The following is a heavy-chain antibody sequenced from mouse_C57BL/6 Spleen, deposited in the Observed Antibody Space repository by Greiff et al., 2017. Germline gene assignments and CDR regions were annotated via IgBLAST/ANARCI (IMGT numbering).Heavy chain of an antibody. CDR1: GFNIKNTY. Sequence: EVQLVESVAELVRPGASVKLSCTASGFNIKNTYMHWVKQRPEQGLEWIGRIDPANGNTKYAPKFQGKATITADTSSNTAYLQLSSLTSEDTAIYYCAKGNYYGSSYLYYYAMDYWGQGTSVTVSS. CDR3: AKGNYYGSSYLYYYAMDY. V-gene: IGHV14-3*01. D-gene: IGHD1-1*01. CDR2: IDPANGNT. J-gene: IGHJ4*01.